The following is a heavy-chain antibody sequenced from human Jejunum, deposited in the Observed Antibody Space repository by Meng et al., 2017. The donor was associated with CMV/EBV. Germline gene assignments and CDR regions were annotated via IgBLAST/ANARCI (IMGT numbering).Heavy chain of an antibody. CDR3: ARGVGAAGTTFDV. D-gene: IGHD2-15*01. J-gene: IGHJ3*01. Sequence: SGFTFRSFKMNWVRQAPGKGLEWVSYIGSSGDTIYYADSVRGRFTISRDNAKNSLYLQMNSLRGDDTAAYYCARGVGAAGTTFDVWGQGTKVTVSS. V-gene: IGHV3-48*03. CDR1: GFTFRSFK. CDR2: IGSSGDTI.